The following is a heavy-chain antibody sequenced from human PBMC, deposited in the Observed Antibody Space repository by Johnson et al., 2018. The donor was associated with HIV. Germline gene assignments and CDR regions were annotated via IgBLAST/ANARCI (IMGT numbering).Heavy chain of an antibody. CDR3: AKDSATDPFDI. J-gene: IGHJ3*02. CDR2: IKSKTDGGTT. Sequence: VQLVESGGVVVQPGGSLRLSCAASGFTFDDYAMHWVRQAPGKGLEWVGRIKSKTDGGTTDYAASVKGRFTISRDNSKNTLYLQMNSLRAEDTAVYYCAKDSATDPFDIWGQGTMVTVSP. V-gene: IGHV3-15*01. CDR1: GFTFDDYA. D-gene: IGHD6-25*01.